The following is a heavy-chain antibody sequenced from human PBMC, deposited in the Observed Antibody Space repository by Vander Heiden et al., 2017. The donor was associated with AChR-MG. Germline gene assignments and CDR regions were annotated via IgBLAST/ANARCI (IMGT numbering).Heavy chain of an antibody. CDR3: ARGVPVTRGHNWFDP. Sequence: QVQLQQWGAGLLKPSETLSLTCAVYGGSSSGYYWSWIRQPPGKGLEWIGEINHSGSTNYNPSLKSRVTISVDTSKNQFSLKLSSVTAADTAVYYCARGVPVTRGHNWFDPWGQGTLVTVSS. CDR1: GGSSSGYY. J-gene: IGHJ5*02. D-gene: IGHD2-8*02. V-gene: IGHV4-34*01. CDR2: INHSGST.